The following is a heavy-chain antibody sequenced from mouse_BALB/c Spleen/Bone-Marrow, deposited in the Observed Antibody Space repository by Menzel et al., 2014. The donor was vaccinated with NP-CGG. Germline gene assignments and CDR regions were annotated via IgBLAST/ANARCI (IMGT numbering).Heavy chain of an antibody. CDR1: GFNIKDTY. D-gene: IGHD4-1*01. J-gene: IGHJ4*01. Sequence: EVQLQQSGAELVKPGASVKLSCTASGFNIKDTYMHWVKQRPEQGLEWIGRIDPANGNTKYDPKFQGKATITADTSSNAAYLQLSSLTSEDTAVYYCARWEYYAMDYWGQGTSVTVSS. V-gene: IGHV14-3*02. CDR2: IDPANGNT. CDR3: ARWEYYAMDY.